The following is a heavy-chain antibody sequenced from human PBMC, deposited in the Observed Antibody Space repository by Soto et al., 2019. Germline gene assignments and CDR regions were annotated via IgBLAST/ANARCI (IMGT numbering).Heavy chain of an antibody. CDR3: ASIAAAEDYYYYYMDV. D-gene: IGHD6-13*01. CDR1: GGSISSSSYY. Sequence: QLQLQESGPGLVKPSETLSLTCTVSGGSISSSSYYWGWIRQPPGKGLEWIGSIYYSGSTYYNPSLKSRVTISVDTSKNQFSLKLSSVTAADTAVYYCASIAAAEDYYYYYMDVWGKGTTVTVSS. V-gene: IGHV4-39*01. J-gene: IGHJ6*03. CDR2: IYYSGST.